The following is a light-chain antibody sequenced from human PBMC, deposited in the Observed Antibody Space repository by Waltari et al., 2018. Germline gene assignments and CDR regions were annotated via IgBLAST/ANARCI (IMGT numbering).Light chain of an antibody. CDR2: EVN. CDR1: SREVGAYNH. V-gene: IGLV2-11*01. Sequence: QSALTQPRSVSGSPGQSVTLSCAGTSREVGAYNHISWYQQSPGTAPKLLIYEVNDRPSGVPDRFSASKSGNTASLTISGLRAEDEADYYCCSYAGDYTLVFGGGTKLTVL. J-gene: IGLJ2*01. CDR3: CSYAGDYTLV.